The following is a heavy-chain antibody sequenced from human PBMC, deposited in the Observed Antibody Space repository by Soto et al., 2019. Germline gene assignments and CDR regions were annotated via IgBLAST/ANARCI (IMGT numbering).Heavy chain of an antibody. CDR3: ARSAMAGAYYFDY. CDR1: GYSFTSYW. Sequence: GESLKISCKGSGYSFTSYWIGWVRQMPGKGLEWMGITYPGDSDTRYSPSFQGRVTISADKSISTAYLQWSSLKASDTAMYYCARSAMAGAYYFDYWGQGTLVTVSS. V-gene: IGHV5-51*01. CDR2: TYPGDSDT. D-gene: IGHD5-18*01. J-gene: IGHJ4*02.